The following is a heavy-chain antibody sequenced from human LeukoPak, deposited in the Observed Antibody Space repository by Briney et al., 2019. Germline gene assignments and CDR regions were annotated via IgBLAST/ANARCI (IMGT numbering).Heavy chain of an antibody. D-gene: IGHD3-10*01. V-gene: IGHV3-11*06. Sequence: PGGSLRLSCAASGFTFSDYYMSWIRQAPGKGLEWVSYISSSSSYTNYADSVKGRFTISRVNTKNSLYMQMNSLRAEDTAVYYCAKSWFGDSYGMDVWGKGTTVTVSS. J-gene: IGHJ6*04. CDR3: AKSWFGDSYGMDV. CDR2: ISSSSSYT. CDR1: GFTFSDYY.